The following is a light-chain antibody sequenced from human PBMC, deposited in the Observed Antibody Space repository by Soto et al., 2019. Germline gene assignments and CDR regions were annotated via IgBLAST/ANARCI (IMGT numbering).Light chain of an antibody. V-gene: IGLV2-14*01. CDR2: QVN. Sequence: QSALTQPASVSGSPGQSVTISCTGPRSDIGDSNFISWYQHSPGKAPRLLIYQVNNRPSGVSGRFSGSKAGNTASLTISGLLDDDEADYFCASFRSGTILVFGSGTKVTV. CDR1: RSDIGDSNF. J-gene: IGLJ1*01. CDR3: ASFRSGTILV.